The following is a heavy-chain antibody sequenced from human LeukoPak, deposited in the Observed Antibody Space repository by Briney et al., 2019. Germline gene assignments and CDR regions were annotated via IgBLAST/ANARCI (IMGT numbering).Heavy chain of an antibody. V-gene: IGHV3-48*03. CDR1: GFTFSSYE. CDR3: ARDVRQQLEETRFDP. J-gene: IGHJ5*02. D-gene: IGHD1-1*01. Sequence: GGSLRLSCAASGFTFSSYEMNWVRQAPGKGLEWVSYISSSGSTIYYADSVKGRFTISRDNAKNSLYLQMNSLRAEDTAVYYCARDVRQQLEETRFDPWGQGTLVTVSS. CDR2: ISSSGSTI.